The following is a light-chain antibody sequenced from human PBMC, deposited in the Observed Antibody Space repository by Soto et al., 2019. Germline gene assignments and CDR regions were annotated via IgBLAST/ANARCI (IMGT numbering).Light chain of an antibody. CDR3: QQYSSWPPWT. CDR1: QSFSSN. V-gene: IGKV3-15*01. J-gene: IGKJ1*01. Sequence: EIVMTQSPATLSVSPGERATLSCRASQSFSSNLAWYQQKPGQAPRLLIYGASTRATGIPARFSGSGSGTEFTLTISSLESEDSAVYYCQQYSSWPPWTFGQGTKVDIK. CDR2: GAS.